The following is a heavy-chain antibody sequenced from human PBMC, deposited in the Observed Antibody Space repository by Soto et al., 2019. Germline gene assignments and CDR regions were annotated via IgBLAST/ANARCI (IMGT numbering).Heavy chain of an antibody. CDR1: GGSISSYY. V-gene: IGHV4-59*08. D-gene: IGHD6-19*01. CDR2: IYYSGST. J-gene: IGHJ6*02. CDR3: GRLVGYSSCWYSSYYYYYGMDV. Sequence: SETLSLTCTVSGGSISSYYWSWILQPPGKGLEWIGYIYYSGSTNYNPSLKSRVTISVDTSKNQFSLKLSSVTAADTAVYYCGRLVGYSSCWYSSYYYYYGMDVWGQGTTVTVSS.